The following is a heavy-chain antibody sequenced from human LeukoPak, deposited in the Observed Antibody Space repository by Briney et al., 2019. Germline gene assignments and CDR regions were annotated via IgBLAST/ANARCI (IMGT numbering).Heavy chain of an antibody. J-gene: IGHJ3*02. D-gene: IGHD5-12*01. Sequence: GGSLRLPCAASGFTFTSYAMSWVRQAPGKGLEWVSLISGSGGGTYYGDSVKGWFTISRDNSKNTLYLQMDSLRAEDTAVYYCAKSWLRDRGAFDIWGQGTVVTVSS. CDR2: ISGSGGGT. CDR3: AKSWLRDRGAFDI. CDR1: GFTFTSYA. V-gene: IGHV3-23*01.